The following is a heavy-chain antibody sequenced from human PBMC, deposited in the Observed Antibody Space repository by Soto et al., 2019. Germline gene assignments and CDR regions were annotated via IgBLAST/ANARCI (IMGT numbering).Heavy chain of an antibody. V-gene: IGHV3-23*01. J-gene: IGHJ4*02. CDR1: GFTFSSYA. CDR3: AKGRWDYYDSSGYGLIFDY. CDR2: ISGSGGST. Sequence: GGSLRLSCAASGFTFSSYAMSWVRQAPGKGLEWVSAISGSGGSTYYADSVKGRFTISRDNSTHTLYLQMNSLRAEDTAVYYCAKGRWDYYDSSGYGLIFDYWGQGTLVTVSS. D-gene: IGHD3-22*01.